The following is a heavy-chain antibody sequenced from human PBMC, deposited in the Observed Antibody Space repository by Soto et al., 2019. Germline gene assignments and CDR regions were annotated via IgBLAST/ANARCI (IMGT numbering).Heavy chain of an antibody. D-gene: IGHD3-10*01. J-gene: IGHJ5*02. CDR2: INHSGST. CDR3: ARGRITMVRGGFSSFDP. CDR1: GGSFSGYY. Sequence: PSETLSLTCAVYGGSFSGYYWSWIRQPPGKGLEWIGEINHSGSTNYNPSLKSRVTISVDTSKNQFSLKLSSVTAADTAVYYCARGRITMVRGGFSSFDPWGQGTLVTVSS. V-gene: IGHV4-34*01.